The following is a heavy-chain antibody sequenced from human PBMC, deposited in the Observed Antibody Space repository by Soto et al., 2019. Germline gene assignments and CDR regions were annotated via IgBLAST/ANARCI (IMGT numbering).Heavy chain of an antibody. D-gene: IGHD6-25*01. CDR2: IIPMFGTA. CDR1: GGTFSNYI. V-gene: IGHV1-69*13. J-gene: IGHJ3*02. Sequence: SVKVSCKASGGTFSNYILSWVRQAPGQGLEWMGGIIPMFGTANYAQKFQGRVTITADESTSTAYMDLSSLRSEDTAVYYCARDLTAIDAFDIWGQGTMVTVSS. CDR3: ARDLTAIDAFDI.